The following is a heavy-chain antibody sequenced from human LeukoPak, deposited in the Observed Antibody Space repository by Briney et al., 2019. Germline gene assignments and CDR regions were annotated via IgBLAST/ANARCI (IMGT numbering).Heavy chain of an antibody. CDR2: INWDGGST. J-gene: IGHJ6*03. V-gene: IGHV3-20*04. CDR3: AREGVIVEAITGTYYFYMDV. Sequence: TGGSLRLSCAASGFTFADYGMSWVRQAPGKGLEWVSGINWDGGSTGYADSVKGRFTISTDHAKNSLYLQMTSLRAEDTALYCCAREGVIVEAITGTYYFYMDVWGKGTTVTVSS. CDR1: GFTFADYG. D-gene: IGHD1-26*01.